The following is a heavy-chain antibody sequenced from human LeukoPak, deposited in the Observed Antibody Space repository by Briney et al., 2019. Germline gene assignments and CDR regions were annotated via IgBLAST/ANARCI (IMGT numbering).Heavy chain of an antibody. Sequence: PSQTLSLTCTVSGGSISSGGYYWSWIRQHPGKGLEWIGYIYYSGSTYYNPSLKSRVTISVDTSKNQFSLKLSSVTAADTAVYYCARVGYGDYGSWFDPWGQGTLVTVSS. CDR1: GGSISSGGYY. J-gene: IGHJ5*02. D-gene: IGHD4-17*01. CDR2: IYYSGST. V-gene: IGHV4-31*03. CDR3: ARVGYGDYGSWFDP.